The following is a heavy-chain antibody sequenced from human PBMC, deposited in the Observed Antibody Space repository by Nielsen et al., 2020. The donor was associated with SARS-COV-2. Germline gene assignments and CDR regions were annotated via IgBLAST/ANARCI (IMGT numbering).Heavy chain of an antibody. CDR1: GFTFSSYG. V-gene: IGHV3-30*18. Sequence: GESLKISCAASGFTFSSYGMHWVRQAPGKGLEWVAVISYDGSNKYYADSVKGRFTISRDNSKNTLYLQMNSLRAEDTAVYYCAKDRGRFLLGMWGQGTLVTVSS. CDR3: AKDRGRFLLGM. J-gene: IGHJ4*02. D-gene: IGHD3-3*01. CDR2: ISYDGSNK.